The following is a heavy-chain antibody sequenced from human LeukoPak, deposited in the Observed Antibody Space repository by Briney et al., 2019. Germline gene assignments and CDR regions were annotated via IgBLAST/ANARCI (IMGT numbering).Heavy chain of an antibody. V-gene: IGHV4-59*01. CDR1: GGSISSYY. CDR3: ARDYYGSGSPYYYYMDV. D-gene: IGHD3-10*01. J-gene: IGHJ6*03. Sequence: SETLSLTCTVSGGSISSYYWSWIRQPPGKGLEWIGYIYYGGSTNYNPSLKSRVTISVDTSKNQFSLKLSSVTAADTAVYYCARDYYGSGSPYYYYMDVWGKGTTVTVSS. CDR2: IYYGGST.